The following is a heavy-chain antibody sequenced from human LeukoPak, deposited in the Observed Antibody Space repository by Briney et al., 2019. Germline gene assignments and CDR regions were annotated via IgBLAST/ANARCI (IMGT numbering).Heavy chain of an antibody. CDR1: GDSISSSSYY. Sequence: LETLSLTCTVSGDSISSSSYYWSWIRQPPGKGLEWIGYIYYSGSTNYNPSLKSRVTISVDTSKNQFSLKLSSVTAADTAVYYCARTTEAHSWRTRYYDYYMDVWGKGTTVTVSS. CDR3: ARTTEAHSWRTRYYDYYMDV. J-gene: IGHJ6*03. CDR2: IYYSGST. D-gene: IGHD6-13*01. V-gene: IGHV4-61*01.